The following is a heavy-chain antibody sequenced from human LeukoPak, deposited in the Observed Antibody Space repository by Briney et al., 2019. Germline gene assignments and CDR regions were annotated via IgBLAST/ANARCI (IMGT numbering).Heavy chain of an antibody. Sequence: SETLSLTCSVSGGSISSGPYFWSWIRQSPGQGLEWIGYIWPSGSTNYNPSLKSRVTISLDTSKNQFSLKLSSVTAADTAVYFCARHTYDFWSDYNRHDAFDIWGQGTMVTVSS. J-gene: IGHJ3*02. V-gene: IGHV4-30-2*06. CDR2: IWPSGST. CDR3: ARHTYDFWSDYNRHDAFDI. D-gene: IGHD3-3*01. CDR1: GGSISSGPYF.